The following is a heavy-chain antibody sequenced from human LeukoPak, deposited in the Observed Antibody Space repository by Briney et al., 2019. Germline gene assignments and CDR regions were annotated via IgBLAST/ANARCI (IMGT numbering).Heavy chain of an antibody. CDR1: GFTFNNYA. Sequence: GGSLRLSRAASGFTFNNYAMNWVRPGPGKGLEGGASMTSSGDTTYYADSVKGRFTITRDKSKNTLYLQMISLRVEDTAVYYCAKGEGYSSGGWLGPWGQGALVTVSS. J-gene: IGHJ5*02. V-gene: IGHV3-23*01. CDR3: AKGEGYSSGGWLGP. CDR2: MTSSGDTT. D-gene: IGHD6-25*01.